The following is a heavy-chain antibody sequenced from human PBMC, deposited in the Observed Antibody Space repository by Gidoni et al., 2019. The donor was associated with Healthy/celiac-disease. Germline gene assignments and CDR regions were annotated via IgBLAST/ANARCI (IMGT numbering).Heavy chain of an antibody. CDR3: ARDRRGMDV. D-gene: IGHD3-10*01. CDR1: GFTFSSYG. J-gene: IGHJ6*02. V-gene: IGHV3-33*01. CDR2: IGYDGSNK. Sequence: QVQLVESGGGVVQPGRSLRLSCAASGFTFSSYGMHWVRQAPGKGLEWVAVIGYDGSNKYYADSVKGRFTISRDNSKNTLYLQMNSLRAEDTAVYYCARDRRGMDVWGQGTTVTVSS.